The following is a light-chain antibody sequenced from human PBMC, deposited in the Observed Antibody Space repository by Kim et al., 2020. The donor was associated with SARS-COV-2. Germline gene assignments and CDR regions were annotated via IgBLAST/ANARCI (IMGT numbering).Light chain of an antibody. CDR3: QQYGSSPT. CDR1: QGVSSTY. V-gene: IGKV3D-20*01. Sequence: SLSPGERATLACGDSQGVSSTYLAWYQQKPGLAPRLLIYDASSRATGIPDRFSGSGSGTDFTLTISRLEPEDFAVYYCQQYGSSPTFGQGTKLEI. J-gene: IGKJ2*01. CDR2: DAS.